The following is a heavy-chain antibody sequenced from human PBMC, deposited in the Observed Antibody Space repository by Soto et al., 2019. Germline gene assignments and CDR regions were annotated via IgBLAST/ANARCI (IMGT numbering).Heavy chain of an antibody. CDR1: GGSISSGHYY. D-gene: IGHD3-22*01. CDR2: SSSSGST. Sequence: SETLSLTCSVSGGSISSGHYYWSWIRQPPGKGLEWIGYSSSSGSTYYNPSLKSRGTISVDTSKNQFSLKLSSVTAADTAVYYCAGGGITMIGPDYWGQGTLVTVSS. J-gene: IGHJ4*02. CDR3: AGGGITMIGPDY. V-gene: IGHV4-30-4*01.